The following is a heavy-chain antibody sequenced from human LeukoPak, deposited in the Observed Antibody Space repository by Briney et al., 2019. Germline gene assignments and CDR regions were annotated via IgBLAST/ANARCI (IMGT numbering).Heavy chain of an antibody. V-gene: IGHV4-59*01. Sequence: SETLSLTCTVSGGSISSYYWSWIRQPPGKGLEWIGYIYYSGSTNYNPSLKSRVTISVDTSKNQFSLKLSSVTAADTAVYYCARAANPAHSSGYSDAFDIWGQGTMVTVSS. CDR2: IYYSGST. CDR3: ARAANPAHSSGYSDAFDI. CDR1: GGSISSYY. J-gene: IGHJ3*02. D-gene: IGHD3-22*01.